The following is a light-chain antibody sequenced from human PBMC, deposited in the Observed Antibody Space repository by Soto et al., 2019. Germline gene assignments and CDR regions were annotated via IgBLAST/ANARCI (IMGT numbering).Light chain of an antibody. V-gene: IGKV3-15*01. CDR1: QSVSNN. Sequence: EIMMTQSPATLSVSPGERVTLSCRASQSVSNNLAWYQQKPGQAPRLLIYYASTRATVIPARFSGSGSGTEFTLSISSLQSEDFALYYCQQYNNWPPITFGQGTRLEI. J-gene: IGKJ5*01. CDR3: QQYNNWPPIT. CDR2: YAS.